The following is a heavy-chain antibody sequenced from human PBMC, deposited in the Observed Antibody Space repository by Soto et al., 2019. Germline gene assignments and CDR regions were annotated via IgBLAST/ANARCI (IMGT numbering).Heavy chain of an antibody. J-gene: IGHJ4*02. CDR1: AYTFTSYG. Sequence: QVQLVQSGAEVKKPGASVKVSCKASAYTFTSYGISWVRQAPGQGLEWMGWINAYNGNTKYAQKLQGRVTMTTDTPKSTAYMALRSLRSNDTAVYYCAGDQAMAQFDYWGQANLLSVSS. D-gene: IGHD5-18*01. CDR3: AGDQAMAQFDY. V-gene: IGHV1-18*01. CDR2: INAYNGNT.